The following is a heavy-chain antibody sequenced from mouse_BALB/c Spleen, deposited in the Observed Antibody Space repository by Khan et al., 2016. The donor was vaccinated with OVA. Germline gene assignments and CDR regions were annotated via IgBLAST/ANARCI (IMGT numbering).Heavy chain of an antibody. CDR2: IYPGSGTT. V-gene: IGHV1-77*01. Sequence: QVQLQQSGPELVKPGASVKMSCKASGYTFTDYVINWVKQRTGQGLEWIGEIYPGSGTTYYNEKFKGKATLTADKSSNTAYMQLSSLTSADSAVYFCAKNYASWFAYWGQATLVTVSA. CDR3: AKNYASWFAY. J-gene: IGHJ3*01. CDR1: GYTFTDYV.